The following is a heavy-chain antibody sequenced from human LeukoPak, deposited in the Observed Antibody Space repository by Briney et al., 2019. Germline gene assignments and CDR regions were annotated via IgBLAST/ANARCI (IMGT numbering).Heavy chain of an antibody. CDR1: GFTFSSYE. CDR3: ARAGFIAAAGYVFDY. Sequence: GGSLRLSCAASGFTFSSYEMHWVRQAPGKGLEWVSYISSSGSTIYYADSVKGRFTVSRDNAKNSLFLQMNSLRAEDTAVYYCARAGFIAAAGYVFDYWGQGTLATVSS. J-gene: IGHJ4*02. CDR2: ISSSGSTI. V-gene: IGHV3-48*03. D-gene: IGHD6-25*01.